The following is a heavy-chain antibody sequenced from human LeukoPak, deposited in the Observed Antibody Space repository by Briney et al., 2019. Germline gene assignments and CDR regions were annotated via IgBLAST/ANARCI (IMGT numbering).Heavy chain of an antibody. J-gene: IGHJ4*02. CDR1: GGSISSSSYY. Sequence: SETLSLTCTVSGGSISSSSYYWGWIRQPPGKGLEWIGSIYYSGSTYYNPSLKSRVTMSVDTSKNPYSLKMSSVTAADTAVYDCPRHHRGAYSSSWDYFDYWGQGILVTVSS. CDR3: PRHHRGAYSSSWDYFDY. CDR2: IYYSGST. D-gene: IGHD6-13*01. V-gene: IGHV4-39*01.